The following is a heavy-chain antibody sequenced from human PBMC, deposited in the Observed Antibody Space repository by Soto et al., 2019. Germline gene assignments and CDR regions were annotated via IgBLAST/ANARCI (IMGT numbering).Heavy chain of an antibody. J-gene: IGHJ4*02. V-gene: IGHV3-30*03. Sequence: PGGSLRLSCAASGFTFSSYGMHWVRQAPGKGLEWVAVISYDGSNKYYADSVKGRFTISRDNSKNTLYLQMNSLRAEDTAVYYCARGILKETAMVPLPDYWGQGTLVTVSS. CDR1: GFTFSSYG. CDR2: ISYDGSNK. CDR3: ARGILKETAMVPLPDY. D-gene: IGHD5-18*01.